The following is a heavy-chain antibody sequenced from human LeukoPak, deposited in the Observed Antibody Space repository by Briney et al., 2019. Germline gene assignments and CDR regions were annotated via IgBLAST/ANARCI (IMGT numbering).Heavy chain of an antibody. CDR1: GFTLSSYW. Sequence: GGSLRVSCTASGFTLSSYWMSWVRQAPGKGLEWVANIKQDGSQRNYVDSVKGRFTISRDSAKNSLYLQMNSLRAEDTAVYFCAREKEESRGFDYWGQGTLVTVSS. V-gene: IGHV3-7*01. D-gene: IGHD3-10*01. CDR2: IKQDGSQR. J-gene: IGHJ4*02. CDR3: AREKEESRGFDY.